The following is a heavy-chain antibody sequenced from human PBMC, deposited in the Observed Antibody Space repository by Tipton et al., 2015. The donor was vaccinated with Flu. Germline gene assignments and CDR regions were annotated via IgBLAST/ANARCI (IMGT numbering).Heavy chain of an antibody. CDR2: IYISGRT. CDR1: GGSISSSSHY. Sequence: TLSLTCSVSGGSISSSSHYWSWIRQPAGKGLEWTGRIYISGRTEYNPSLKSRASISVDRAKNQFSLKLNSVTAADTAVYYCARDLGAFNWFDSWGRGTLVTVSS. D-gene: IGHD3-16*01. J-gene: IGHJ5*01. V-gene: IGHV4-61*02. CDR3: ARDLGAFNWFDS.